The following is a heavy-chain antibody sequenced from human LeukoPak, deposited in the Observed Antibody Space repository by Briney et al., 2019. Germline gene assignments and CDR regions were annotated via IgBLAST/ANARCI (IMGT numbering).Heavy chain of an antibody. CDR1: GYTLTELS. Sequence: GASVKVSCKVSGYTLTELSMYWVRQAPGKGLEWMGGFDPEDGETIYAQKFQGRVTMTEDTSTDTAYMELSSLRSEDTAVYYCATSAGSVGALDYWGQGTLVTVSS. CDR2: FDPEDGET. CDR3: ATSAGSVGALDY. V-gene: IGHV1-24*01. D-gene: IGHD1-26*01. J-gene: IGHJ4*02.